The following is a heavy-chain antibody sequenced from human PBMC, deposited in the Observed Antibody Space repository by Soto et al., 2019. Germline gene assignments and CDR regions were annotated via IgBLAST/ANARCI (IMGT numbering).Heavy chain of an antibody. V-gene: IGHV4-59*01. Sequence: SETLSLTCTVSGGSIKSYYWSWIRQPPGKGLELIGYIYYTGSTNYNPSLKSRVTISLDTSKNQFSLKLTSVTAADTAVYYCAKEDDFLTGYIDYWGQGTLVTVSS. CDR2: IYYTGST. D-gene: IGHD3-9*01. J-gene: IGHJ4*02. CDR3: AKEDDFLTGYIDY. CDR1: GGSIKSYY.